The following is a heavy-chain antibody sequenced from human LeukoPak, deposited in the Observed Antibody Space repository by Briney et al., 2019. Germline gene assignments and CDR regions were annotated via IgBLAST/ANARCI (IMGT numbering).Heavy chain of an antibody. D-gene: IGHD5-18*01. CDR1: IGSITSGGYS. CDR3: AGQIQLWSPFDY. V-gene: IGHV4-30-2*01. CDR2: IYHSGST. Sequence: SETLSLTCAVSIGSITSGGYSWSWIRQPPGKGLEWNGYIYHSGSTYYNPSLKSRVTISVDRSKNQFSLKLSSVTAADTAVYYCAGQIQLWSPFDYWGQGTLVTVSS. J-gene: IGHJ4*02.